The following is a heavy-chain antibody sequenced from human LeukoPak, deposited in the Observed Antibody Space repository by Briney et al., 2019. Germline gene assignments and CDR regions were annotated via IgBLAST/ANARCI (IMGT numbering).Heavy chain of an antibody. D-gene: IGHD5-18*01. CDR3: AKGYSYGTGYNWFDP. CDR2: IYYSGST. Sequence: PSQTPSLTCTGSGGSISSGGYYWSWIRQHPGKGLEWIAYIYYSGSTYYNPSLKSRFTISVDTSKNQFSLKLSSVTAADTAVYYCAKGYSYGTGYNWFDPWGQGTLVTVSS. CDR1: GGSISSGGYY. J-gene: IGHJ5*02. V-gene: IGHV4-31*03.